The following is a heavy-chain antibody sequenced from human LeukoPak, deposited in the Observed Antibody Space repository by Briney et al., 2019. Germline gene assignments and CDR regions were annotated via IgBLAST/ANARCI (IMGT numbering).Heavy chain of an antibody. D-gene: IGHD3-10*01. V-gene: IGHV3-43D*03. J-gene: IGHJ6*03. CDR1: GFTFDDYA. CDR3: AKGAPGEVHYMDV. Sequence: GGSLRLSCAASGFTFDDYAMHWVRQAPGKGLEWVSLISWDGGSTYYADSVKGRFTISRGNSKNSLYLQMNSLRAEDTALYYCAKGAPGEVHYMDVWGKGTTVTVSS. CDR2: ISWDGGST.